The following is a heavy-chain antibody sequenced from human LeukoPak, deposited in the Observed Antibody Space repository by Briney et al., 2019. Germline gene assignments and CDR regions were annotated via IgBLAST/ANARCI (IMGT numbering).Heavy chain of an antibody. CDR3: ARSSGWSRYFDY. J-gene: IGHJ4*02. V-gene: IGHV4-39*01. CDR2: IYYSGST. Sequence: PSETLSLTCTVSGGSISSSSYYWGWIRQPPGKGLEWIGSIYYSGSTCYNPSLKSRVTISVDTSKNQFSLKLSSVTAADTAVYYCARSSGWSRYFDYWGQGTLVTVSS. D-gene: IGHD6-19*01. CDR1: GGSISSSSYY.